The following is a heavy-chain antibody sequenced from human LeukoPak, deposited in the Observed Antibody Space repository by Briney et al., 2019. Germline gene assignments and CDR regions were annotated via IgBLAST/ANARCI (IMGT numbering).Heavy chain of an antibody. CDR1: GGSVSSGSYY. CDR2: ISYSGSS. Sequence: PSETLSLTCTVSGGSVSSGSYYWSWIRQPPGKGLEWIGYISYSGSSTYNPSLKSRVTISVDTSKNQFSLKLSSVTAADTAVYYCARGDADWGQGTLVTVSS. D-gene: IGHD2-8*01. V-gene: IGHV4-61*01. J-gene: IGHJ4*02. CDR3: ARGDAD.